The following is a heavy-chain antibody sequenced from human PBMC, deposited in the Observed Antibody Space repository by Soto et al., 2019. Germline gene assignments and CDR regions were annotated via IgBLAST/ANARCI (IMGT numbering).Heavy chain of an antibody. CDR2: INPNSGGT. CDR3: ARERSDDILTGYYKAYYYYGMDV. V-gene: IGHV1-2*04. Sequence: ASVKVSCKASGYTFTGYYMHWVRQAPGQGLEWMGWINPNSGGTNYAQKFQGWVTMTRDTSISTAYMELSRLRSDDTAVYYCARERSDDILTGYYKAYYYYGMDVWGQGTTVTVSS. D-gene: IGHD3-9*01. J-gene: IGHJ6*02. CDR1: GYTFTGYY.